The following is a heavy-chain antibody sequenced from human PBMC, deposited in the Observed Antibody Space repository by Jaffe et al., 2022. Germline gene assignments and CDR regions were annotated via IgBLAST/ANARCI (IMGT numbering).Heavy chain of an antibody. Sequence: QVQLQQWGAGLLKPSETLSLTCAVYGGSFSGYYWSWIRQPPGKGLEWIGEINHSGSTNYNPSLKSRVTISVDTSKNQFSLKLSSVTAADTAVYYCARRRTVVTYYYYYYMDVWGKGTTVTVSS. CDR3: ARRRTVVTYYYYYYMDV. J-gene: IGHJ6*03. V-gene: IGHV4-34*01. D-gene: IGHD2-15*01. CDR2: INHSGST. CDR1: GGSFSGYY.